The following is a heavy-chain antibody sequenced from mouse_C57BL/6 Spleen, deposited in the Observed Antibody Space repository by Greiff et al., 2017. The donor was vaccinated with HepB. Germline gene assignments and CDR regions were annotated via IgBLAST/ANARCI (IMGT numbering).Heavy chain of an antibody. Sequence: QVQLQQPGAELVRPGSSVKLSCKASGYTFTSYWMDWVKQRPGQGLEWIGNIYPSDSETHYNQKFKDKATLTVDKSSSTAYMQLSSLTSEDSAVYYCARDDYYGSSYGYWGQGTTLTVSS. V-gene: IGHV1-61*01. D-gene: IGHD1-1*01. CDR3: ARDDYYGSSYGY. J-gene: IGHJ2*01. CDR2: IYPSDSET. CDR1: GYTFTSYW.